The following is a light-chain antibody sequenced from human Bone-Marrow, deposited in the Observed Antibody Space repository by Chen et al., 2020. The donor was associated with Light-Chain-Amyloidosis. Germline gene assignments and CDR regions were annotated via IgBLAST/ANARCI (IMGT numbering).Light chain of an antibody. CDR1: QSLDNW. J-gene: IGKJ5*01. CDR2: KAS. V-gene: IGKV1-5*03. CDR3: QQYNTRSIT. Sequence: DIQMTQSPSTLSASVGDSVTITCRGSQSLDNWLAWYQQKPGKAPKLLIYKASTLVSGVPSRFSGRGSGTEFSLTISSLQPDDFATYYCQQYNTRSITFGQGTRLEIK.